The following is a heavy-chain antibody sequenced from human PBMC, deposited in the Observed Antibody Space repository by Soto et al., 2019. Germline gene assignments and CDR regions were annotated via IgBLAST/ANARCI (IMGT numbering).Heavy chain of an antibody. Sequence: QVQLVQSGAEVREPGASVKVSCKASGYSFTSLDINWVLQTAGQGLEWMGWMEPSTGRTGYAQKFQGRVTMTRDTSINTAYIELTTLTSDDTAFYYCARGVSAGVDYWGQGTLVIVSS. CDR1: GYSFTSLD. V-gene: IGHV1-8*01. CDR2: MEPSTGRT. CDR3: ARGVSAGVDY. D-gene: IGHD1-26*01. J-gene: IGHJ4*02.